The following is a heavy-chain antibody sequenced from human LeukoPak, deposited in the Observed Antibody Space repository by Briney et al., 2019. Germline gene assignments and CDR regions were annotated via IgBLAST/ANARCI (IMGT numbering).Heavy chain of an antibody. Sequence: SETLSLTCTVSGGSISSSSYYWGWIRQPPGKGLEWIGSIYYSGSTYYNPSLKSRVTISVDTSKNQFSLKLSPVTAADTAVYYCARHRYSSSWPLDYWGQGTLVTVSS. V-gene: IGHV4-39*01. J-gene: IGHJ4*02. CDR3: ARHRYSSSWPLDY. CDR2: IYYSGST. D-gene: IGHD6-13*01. CDR1: GGSISSSSYY.